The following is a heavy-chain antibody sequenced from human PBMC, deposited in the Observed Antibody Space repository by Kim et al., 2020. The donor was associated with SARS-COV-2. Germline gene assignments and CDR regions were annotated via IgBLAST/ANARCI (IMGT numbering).Heavy chain of an antibody. CDR2: VTGSGGST. CDR1: GFTFSSHA. Sequence: GGSLRLSCAASGFTFSSHAMRWVRQAPGKGLEWVSTVTGSGGSTYYGDSVKGRFTISRDNSRNTLYLQMNSLRAEDTALYYCARGISYAMDVWGQGTTVTVSS. J-gene: IGHJ6*02. V-gene: IGHV3-23*01. CDR3: ARGISYAMDV.